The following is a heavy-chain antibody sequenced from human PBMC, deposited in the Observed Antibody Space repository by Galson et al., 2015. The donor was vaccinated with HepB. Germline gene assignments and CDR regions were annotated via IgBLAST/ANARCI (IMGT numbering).Heavy chain of an antibody. CDR1: GFTFSSYG. D-gene: IGHD3-22*01. CDR3: ARASTMIVVAPGY. V-gene: IGHV3-33*01. CDR2: IWYDGSNK. J-gene: IGHJ4*02. Sequence: SLRLSCAASGFTFSSYGMHWVRQAPGKGLEWVAVIWYDGSNKYYADSVKGRFTISRDNSKNKLYLQMNSLRAEDTAVYYCARASTMIVVAPGYWGQGTLVTVSS.